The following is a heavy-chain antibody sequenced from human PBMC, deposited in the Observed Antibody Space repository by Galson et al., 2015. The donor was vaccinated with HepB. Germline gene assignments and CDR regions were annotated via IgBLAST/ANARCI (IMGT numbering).Heavy chain of an antibody. D-gene: IGHD1-26*01. Sequence: SLRLSCAASGFTFSSYAMSWVRQAPGKGLEWVSAISGSGGSTYYADSVKGRFTISRDNSKNTLYLQMNSLRAEDTAVYYCAKIYSGSYPNYYYYYGMDVWGQGTTVPVSS. CDR1: GFTFSSYA. CDR3: AKIYSGSYPNYYYYYGMDV. CDR2: ISGSGGST. J-gene: IGHJ6*02. V-gene: IGHV3-23*01.